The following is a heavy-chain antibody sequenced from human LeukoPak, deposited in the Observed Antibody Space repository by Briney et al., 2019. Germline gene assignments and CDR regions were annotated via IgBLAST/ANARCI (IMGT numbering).Heavy chain of an antibody. CDR2: ISGTGVST. Sequence: GGSLRLSCAASGFTFSTYAMTWVRQAPGQGLEWVSVISGTGVSTYYADSVKGRFTISRDNSKNTLYLQMNSLRAEDTAVYFCASAVLTTKDGYTPWGIFDYWGQGTLVTVSS. CDR1: GFTFSTYA. V-gene: IGHV3-23*01. D-gene: IGHD5-24*01. CDR3: ASAVLTTKDGYTPWGIFDY. J-gene: IGHJ4*02.